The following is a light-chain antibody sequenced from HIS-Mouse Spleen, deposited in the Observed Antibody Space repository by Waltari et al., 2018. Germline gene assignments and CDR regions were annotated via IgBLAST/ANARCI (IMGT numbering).Light chain of an antibody. CDR1: SSNVGGYNY. Sequence: QSALTQPASVSGSPGQSITISCTGTSSNVGGYNYVPWYQQHPGKAPKLMIYDVSNRPSGVSNRFSGSKSGNTASLTISGLQAEDEADYYCSSYTSRSTWVFGGGTKLTVL. CDR2: DVS. J-gene: IGLJ3*02. CDR3: SSYTSRSTWV. V-gene: IGLV2-14*03.